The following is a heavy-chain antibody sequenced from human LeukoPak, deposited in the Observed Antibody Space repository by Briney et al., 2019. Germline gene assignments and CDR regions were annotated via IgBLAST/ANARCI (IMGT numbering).Heavy chain of an antibody. V-gene: IGHV3-23*01. D-gene: IGHD3-16*02. CDR3: AKDAAYDYVWGSYRLDY. J-gene: IGHJ4*02. Sequence: GGSLRLSCAASGFTFSSCAMTWVRQAPGKGLEWVSAISGGGGSTYYADSVKGRFTISRDSSKNTLSLQMNSLRAEDTAVYYCAKDAAYDYVWGSYRLDYWGRGTLVTVSS. CDR1: GFTFSSCA. CDR2: ISGGGGST.